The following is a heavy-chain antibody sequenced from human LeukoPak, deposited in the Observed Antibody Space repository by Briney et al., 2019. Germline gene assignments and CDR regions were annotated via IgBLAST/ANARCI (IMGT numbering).Heavy chain of an antibody. D-gene: IGHD3-10*01. CDR2: ISGSGGST. CDR3: ARALRSGSYIDP. Sequence: PGGSLRLSCAASGFTFSSYAMSWVRQAPGKGLEWVSAISGSGGSTYYADSVKGRFTISRDNSKNTLYLQMNSLRAEDTAVYYCARALRSGSYIDPWGQGTLVTVSS. V-gene: IGHV3-23*01. CDR1: GFTFSSYA. J-gene: IGHJ5*02.